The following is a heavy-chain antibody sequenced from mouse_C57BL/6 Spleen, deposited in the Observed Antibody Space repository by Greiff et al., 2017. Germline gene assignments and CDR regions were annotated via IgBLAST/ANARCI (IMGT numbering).Heavy chain of an antibody. D-gene: IGHD1-3*01. CDR1: GYSFTSYY. CDR2: IYPGSGNT. V-gene: IGHV1-66*01. CDR3: ARKADCKGAMDY. J-gene: IGHJ4*01. Sequence: LQESGPELVKPGASVKISCKASGYSFTSYYIHWVKQRPGQGLEWIGWIYPGSGNTKYNEKFKGKATLTADTSSSTAYMQLSSLTSEDSAVXYCARKADCKGAMDYWGQGTSVTVSS.